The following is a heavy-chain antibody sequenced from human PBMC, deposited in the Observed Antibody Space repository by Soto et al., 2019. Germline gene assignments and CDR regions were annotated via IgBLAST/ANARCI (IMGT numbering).Heavy chain of an antibody. D-gene: IGHD3-3*02. CDR2: IYHSGST. CDR1: GGSISSGGYS. J-gene: IGHJ6*02. Sequence: TSETLSLTCAVSGGSISSGGYSWSWIRQPPGKGLEWIGYIYHSGSTYYNPSLKSRVPISVDRSKNQFSLKLISVTAADTAVYYCSRAGATHFLSGSQVPNYYYDGMDVWGQGTTVTVSS. CDR3: SRAGATHFLSGSQVPNYYYDGMDV. V-gene: IGHV4-30-2*01.